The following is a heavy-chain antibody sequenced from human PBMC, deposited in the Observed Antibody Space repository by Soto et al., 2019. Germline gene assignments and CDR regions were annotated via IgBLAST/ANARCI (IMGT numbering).Heavy chain of an antibody. J-gene: IGHJ3*02. V-gene: IGHV3-23*01. Sequence: EVQLLESGGGLVQPGGSLSLSCAASGFTFSSYAMSWVRQAPGKGLEWVSAISGSGGSTYYADAVKGRFTISRDNSKNTLYLQMNSLRAEDTAVYYCAKAEPSFDAFDIWGQGTMVTVSS. CDR2: ISGSGGST. CDR3: AKAEPSFDAFDI. CDR1: GFTFSSYA.